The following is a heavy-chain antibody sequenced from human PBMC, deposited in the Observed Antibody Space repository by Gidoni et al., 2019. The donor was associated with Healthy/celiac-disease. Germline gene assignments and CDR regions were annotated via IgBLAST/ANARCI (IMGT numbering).Heavy chain of an antibody. V-gene: IGHV4-4*07. Sequence: QVQLQESGPGLVKPSETLSLTCTVSGGSISRYYWSWIRQPAGKGLEWIGRIYTSGSTNYNPSLKSRVTMSVDTSKNQFSLKLSSVTAADTAVYYCARDRNEYSSSSWVYYFDYWGQGTLVTVSS. CDR1: GGSISRYY. J-gene: IGHJ4*02. CDR3: ARDRNEYSSSSWVYYFDY. CDR2: IYTSGST. D-gene: IGHD6-6*01.